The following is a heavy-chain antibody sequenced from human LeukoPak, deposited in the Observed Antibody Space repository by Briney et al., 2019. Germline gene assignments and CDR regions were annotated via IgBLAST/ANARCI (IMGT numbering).Heavy chain of an antibody. D-gene: IGHD2-21*01. CDR2: IYYSGST. Sequence: PSETLSLTCTVSGGSISSSSYYWGWIRQPPGKGLEWIGSIYYSGSTDYNPSLKSRVTMSADTSKNQFSMQLTSVTAADTAVYYCVRERHIASDAFDVWGQGTLVTVSS. J-gene: IGHJ3*01. CDR1: GGSISSSSYY. CDR3: VRERHIASDAFDV. V-gene: IGHV4-39*07.